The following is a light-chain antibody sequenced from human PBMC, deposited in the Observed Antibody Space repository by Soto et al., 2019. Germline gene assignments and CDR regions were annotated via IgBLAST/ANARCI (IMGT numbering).Light chain of an antibody. Sequence: QSALTQPASVSGSPGQSITISCTGTSSDVGNYNLVSWYQHHPGKAPKLMIYEVSKRPSGVSNRFSGSKSGNTASLTISGLQAEAETNYSCSSYAGSNFVFETGPKLT. CDR2: EVS. CDR1: SSDVGNYNL. CDR3: SSYAGSNFV. V-gene: IGLV2-23*02. J-gene: IGLJ1*01.